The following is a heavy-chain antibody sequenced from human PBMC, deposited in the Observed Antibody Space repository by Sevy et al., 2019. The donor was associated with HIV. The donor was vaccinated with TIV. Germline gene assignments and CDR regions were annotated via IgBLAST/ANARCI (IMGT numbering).Heavy chain of an antibody. CDR1: GFTFSNYG. CDR3: AKDRKVLLVVYAIPFDALDI. J-gene: IGHJ3*02. CDR2: IRYDGSNE. Sequence: GGSLRLSCAASGFTFSNYGIHWVRQAPGKGLEWVAFIRYDGSNEYYVNSVKGRFTMSRDNSKSTWYLQMNSLSAEDTAVYYCAKDRKVLLVVYAIPFDALDIWGQGTMVTVSS. V-gene: IGHV3-30*02. D-gene: IGHD2-8*02.